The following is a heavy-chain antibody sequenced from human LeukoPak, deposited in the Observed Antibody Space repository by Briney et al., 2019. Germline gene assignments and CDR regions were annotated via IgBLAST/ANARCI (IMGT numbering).Heavy chain of an antibody. CDR2: ISWDGGST. CDR1: GFTFDDYA. D-gene: IGHD5-18*01. CDR3: AKDGRSGYSYGNPVYYFDY. J-gene: IGHJ4*02. V-gene: IGHV3-43D*03. Sequence: PGGSLRLSCAASGFTFDDYAMHWVRQAPGKGLEWVSLISWDGGSTYYADSVKGRFTISRDNSKNSLYLQMNSLRAEDTALYYCAKDGRSGYSYGNPVYYFDYWGQGTLVTVSS.